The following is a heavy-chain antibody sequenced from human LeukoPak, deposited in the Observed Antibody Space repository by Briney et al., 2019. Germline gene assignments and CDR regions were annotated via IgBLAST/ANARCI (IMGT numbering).Heavy chain of an antibody. J-gene: IGHJ6*02. V-gene: IGHV4-59*08. Sequence: SETLSLTCTVSGGSISSYYWSWIRQPPGKGLEWIGYIYYSGSTNYNPSLKSRVTISVDTSKNQFSLKLSSVTAADTAVYYCARHPWRSGSYLYGMDVWGQGTTVTVSS. CDR1: GGSISSYY. CDR2: IYYSGST. D-gene: IGHD1-26*01. CDR3: ARHPWRSGSYLYGMDV.